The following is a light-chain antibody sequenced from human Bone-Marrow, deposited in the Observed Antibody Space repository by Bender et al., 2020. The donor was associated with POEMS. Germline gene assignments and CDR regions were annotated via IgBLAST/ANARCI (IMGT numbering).Light chain of an antibody. CDR3: SSYTTINTWV. CDR1: SSDFGGYNY. Sequence: QSVLTQPASVSGSPGQSITISCTGTSSDFGGYNYVSWYQHHPGKAPQLIIYDVSHRPSGVSSRFSGSKSGNTASLTISGLQADDEADYYCSSYTTINTWVFGGGTRLTVL. J-gene: IGLJ3*02. CDR2: DVS. V-gene: IGLV2-14*03.